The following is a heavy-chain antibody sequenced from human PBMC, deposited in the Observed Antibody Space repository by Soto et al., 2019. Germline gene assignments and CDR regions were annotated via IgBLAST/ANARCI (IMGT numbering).Heavy chain of an antibody. D-gene: IGHD1-26*01. CDR2: ISSSSSTI. V-gene: IGHV3-48*02. CDR3: ARVPWELLDSHFDY. J-gene: IGHJ4*02. CDR1: GFTFSSYS. Sequence: EVQLVESGGGLVQPGGSLRLSCAASGFTFSSYSMNWVRQAPGKGLEWVSYISSSSSTIYYADSVKGRFTISRDNAKNSLYLQMNSLRDEDTAVYYCARVPWELLDSHFDYWGQGTLVTVSS.